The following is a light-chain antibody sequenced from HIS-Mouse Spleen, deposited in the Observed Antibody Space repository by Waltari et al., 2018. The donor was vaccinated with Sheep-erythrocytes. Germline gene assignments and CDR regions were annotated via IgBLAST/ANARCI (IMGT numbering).Light chain of an antibody. J-gene: IGLJ3*02. CDR3: CSYAGSSTPWV. V-gene: IGLV2-23*01. Sequence: QSALTQPASVSGSPGQSITISCTGTSSDVVSYNLVSWNQQHPGKAPKLMIYEGSKRPSGVSNRFSGSKSGNTASLTISGLQAEDEADYYCCSYAGSSTPWVFGGGTKLTVL. CDR2: EGS. CDR1: SSDVVSYNL.